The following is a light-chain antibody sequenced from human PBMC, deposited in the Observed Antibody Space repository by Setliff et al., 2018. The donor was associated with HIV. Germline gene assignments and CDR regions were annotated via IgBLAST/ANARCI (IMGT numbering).Light chain of an antibody. Sequence: QSVLTQPASVSGSPGQSITISCTGTSSDVGGYDYASWYQLHPGKTPKLMIFEVSNRPSGVSYRFSGSKSGNTASLTISGLRPEDEGDYFCCSYTSTSARVFGTGTRSPS. J-gene: IGLJ1*01. CDR1: SSDVGGYDY. CDR3: CSYTSTSARV. V-gene: IGLV2-14*01. CDR2: EVS.